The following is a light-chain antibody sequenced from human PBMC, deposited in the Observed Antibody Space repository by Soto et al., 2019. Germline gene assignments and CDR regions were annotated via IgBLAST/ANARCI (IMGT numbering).Light chain of an antibody. Sequence: DIVMTQSPLSLPVTPGEPASISCRSSQSLLHSNGYNYLDWYLQKPGQSPQLLIYLGSNRASGVPDRFSGSGSGTDFTLNISRVEAEYVGVYYCMQALQTPLTFGGGTKVEIK. V-gene: IGKV2-28*01. CDR1: QSLLHSNGYNY. J-gene: IGKJ4*01. CDR2: LGS. CDR3: MQALQTPLT.